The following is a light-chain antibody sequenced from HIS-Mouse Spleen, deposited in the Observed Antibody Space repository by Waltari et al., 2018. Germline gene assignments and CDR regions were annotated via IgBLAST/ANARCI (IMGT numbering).Light chain of an antibody. CDR1: QGISSY. CDR3: QQYYSYPGFT. CDR2: AAS. Sequence: AIRMTQSPSSLSASTGDRVTITCRASQGISSYLAWYQQKPAKAPKLLIYAASTLQSGVPSRFSGSGSGTDFTLTISCLQSEDFATYYCQQYYSYPGFTFGPGTKVDIK. J-gene: IGKJ3*01. V-gene: IGKV1-8*01.